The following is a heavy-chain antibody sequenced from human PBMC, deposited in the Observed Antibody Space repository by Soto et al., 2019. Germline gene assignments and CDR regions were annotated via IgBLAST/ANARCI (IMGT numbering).Heavy chain of an antibody. J-gene: IGHJ4*02. D-gene: IGHD1-26*01. CDR3: ARKGGRGHPGFDY. CDR1: GYSISSSNW. V-gene: IGHV4-28*01. CDR2: IYYSGST. Sequence: QVQLQESGPGLVKPSDTLSLTCAVSGYSISSSNWWGWIRQPPGKGLEWIGYIYYSGSTYYNPSRKSRVTKSVDTYNNQCSLKLSSVTAVDTAVYYGARKGGRGHPGFDYWGQGTLVTVSS.